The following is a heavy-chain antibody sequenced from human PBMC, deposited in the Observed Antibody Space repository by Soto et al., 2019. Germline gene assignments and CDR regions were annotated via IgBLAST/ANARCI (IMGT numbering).Heavy chain of an antibody. V-gene: IGHV4-31*03. CDR3: AALRLKQWTFDL. CDR2: IYYSGST. CDR1: GGSISSGGYY. J-gene: IGHJ2*01. D-gene: IGHD6-19*01. Sequence: QVQLQESGPGLVKPSQTLSLTCTVSGGSISSGGYYWSWIRQHPGKGLAWIGYIYYSGSTYYNSSLKIRVTISVDSSKNQFSLKLSSVTAADTAVYYCAALRLKQWTFDLWGRGTLVTVSS.